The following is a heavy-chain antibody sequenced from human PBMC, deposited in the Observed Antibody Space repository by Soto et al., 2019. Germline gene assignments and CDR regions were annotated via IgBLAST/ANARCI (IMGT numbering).Heavy chain of an antibody. CDR3: ARGSPMVRNAFDI. CDR1: GGTFSSYA. V-gene: IGHV1-69*13. Sequence: ASVKVSCKASGGTFSSYAISWVQQAPGQGLEWMGGIIPIFGTANYAQKFQGRVTITADESTSTAYMELSSLRSEDTAVYYCARGSPMVRNAFDIWGQGXMVTV. J-gene: IGHJ3*02. CDR2: IIPIFGTA. D-gene: IGHD5-18*01.